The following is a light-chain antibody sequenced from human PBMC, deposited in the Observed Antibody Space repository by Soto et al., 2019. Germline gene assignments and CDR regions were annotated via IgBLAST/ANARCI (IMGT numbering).Light chain of an antibody. J-gene: IGKJ2*01. Sequence: DIQMTQSPSTLSASVGDRVTITCRVSQNIVTWLAWYQQKPGMAPKFLIYDASSLESGVPSRFSGSGSGTEFTLTISSLQPDDSATYSCQQYHAYPYNFGQGTKLEIK. CDR3: QQYHAYPYN. CDR1: QNIVTW. V-gene: IGKV1-5*01. CDR2: DAS.